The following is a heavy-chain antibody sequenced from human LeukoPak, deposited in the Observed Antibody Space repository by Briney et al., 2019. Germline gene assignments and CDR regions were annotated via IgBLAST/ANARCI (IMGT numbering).Heavy chain of an antibody. D-gene: IGHD3-10*01. CDR3: ARDRIIMLRGEPLNYYFDS. V-gene: IGHV4-4*02. CDR2: IYHSGST. Sequence: PSGTLSLTCAVSGGSISSSNWWSWVRQPPGKGLEWIGEIYHSGSTNYNPSLKSRVTISVDKSKNQFSLKLSSVTAADTAVYYCARDRIIMLRGEPLNYYFDSWGQGILVTVSS. J-gene: IGHJ4*02. CDR1: GGSISSSNW.